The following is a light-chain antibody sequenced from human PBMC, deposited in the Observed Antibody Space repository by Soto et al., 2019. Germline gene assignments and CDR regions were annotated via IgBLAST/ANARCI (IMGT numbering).Light chain of an antibody. CDR3: MQGTHWPPP. J-gene: IGKJ5*01. V-gene: IGKV1-6*01. CDR2: AAS. CDR1: QGISSA. Sequence: AIPLNQSQSSLSASVGDRVTITCRASQGISSALAWYHRKPGKPPALLIYAASSLQSGVPDRFSGSGSGTDFTLKISRVEAEDVGVYYCMQGTHWPPPFGQGTRLEIK.